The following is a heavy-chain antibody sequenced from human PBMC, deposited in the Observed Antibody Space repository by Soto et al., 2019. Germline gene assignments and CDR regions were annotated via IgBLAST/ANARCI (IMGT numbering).Heavy chain of an antibody. CDR3: ARGNKIYGSGSYGKNYYYYMDV. D-gene: IGHD3-10*01. V-gene: IGHV3-23*01. J-gene: IGHJ6*03. CDR2: ISGSGGST. CDR1: GFTFSSYA. Sequence: GGLRLSCEASGFTFSSYAMSWVRQAPGKGLEWASAISGSGGSTYYADSVKGRFTISRDNSKNTLYLQMNSLRAEDTAVYYCARGNKIYGSGSYGKNYYYYMDVWGKGTTVTVSS.